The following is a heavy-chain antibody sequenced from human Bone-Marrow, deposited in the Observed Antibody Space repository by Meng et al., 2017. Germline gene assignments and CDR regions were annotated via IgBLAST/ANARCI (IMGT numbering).Heavy chain of an antibody. D-gene: IGHD3-3*01. J-gene: IGHJ5*02. CDR1: GFTFSDYY. CDR3: ARVAQSPDYYDFWSGYFHWFDP. Sequence: GGSLRLSCAASGFTFSDYYMSWIRQAPGKGLEWVSYISSGGSTIYYADSVKGRFTISRDNAKNSLYLQMNSLRAEDTAVYYCARVAQSPDYYDFWSGYFHWFDPWGQGTLVTVSS. CDR2: ISSGGSTI. V-gene: IGHV3-11*01.